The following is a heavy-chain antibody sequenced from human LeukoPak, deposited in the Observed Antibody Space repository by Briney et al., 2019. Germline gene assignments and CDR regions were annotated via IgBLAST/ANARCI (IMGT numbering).Heavy chain of an antibody. V-gene: IGHV3-23*01. CDR2: ITDSGGAT. CDR1: GFTVSSNY. Sequence: GGSLRLSCAASGFTVSSNYMSWVRQAPGKGLEWVSTITDSGGATYHADSVKGRFTISRDNSKNTLYLQMNSLRAEDTAVYYCAQRAQLPKRHFDYWGQGTLVTVSS. D-gene: IGHD2-2*01. CDR3: AQRAQLPKRHFDY. J-gene: IGHJ4*02.